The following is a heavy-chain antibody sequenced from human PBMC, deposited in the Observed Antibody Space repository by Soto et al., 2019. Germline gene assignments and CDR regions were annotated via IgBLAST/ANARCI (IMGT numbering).Heavy chain of an antibody. D-gene: IGHD3-3*01. CDR3: ARGVDYDFWSGYYRGGDYYYYGMDV. Sequence: ASVKVSCKASGYTFTGYYMHWVRQAPGQGLEWMGWINPNSGGTNYAQKFQGWVTMTRDTSISTAYMELSRLRSDGTAVYYCARGVDYDFWSGYYRGGDYYYYGMDVWGQGTTVTVSS. CDR2: INPNSGGT. V-gene: IGHV1-2*04. J-gene: IGHJ6*02. CDR1: GYTFTGYY.